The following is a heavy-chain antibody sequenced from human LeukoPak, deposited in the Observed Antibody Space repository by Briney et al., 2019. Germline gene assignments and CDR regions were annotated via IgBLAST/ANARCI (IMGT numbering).Heavy chain of an antibody. Sequence: PGGSLRLSCTASGFTFSDYEMNWVRQAPGKGLEWVSYISSSGSSIYYADSVKGRFTISRDNAKNSLYLQMNSLRAEDTAVYYCARGRQWLTKGYFDYWGQGTLVTVSS. V-gene: IGHV3-48*03. CDR3: ARGRQWLTKGYFDY. CDR2: ISSSGSSI. D-gene: IGHD6-19*01. J-gene: IGHJ4*02. CDR1: GFTFSDYE.